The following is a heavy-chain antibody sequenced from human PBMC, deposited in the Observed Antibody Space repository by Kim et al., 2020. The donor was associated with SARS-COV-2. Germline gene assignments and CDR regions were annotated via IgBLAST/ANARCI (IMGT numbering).Heavy chain of an antibody. CDR3: AKDKANYGEYNIDY. V-gene: IGHV3-23*01. CDR2: LSRSADHT. J-gene: IGHJ4*02. D-gene: IGHD4-17*01. CDR1: GFTFDSYA. Sequence: GGSLRLSCAASGFTFDSYAMSWVRQPPGKGLQWVSTLSRSADHTYYADSVEGRFTVSRDTSKNTFYLQMNSLRAEDTAFYYCAKDKANYGEYNIDYCGQG.